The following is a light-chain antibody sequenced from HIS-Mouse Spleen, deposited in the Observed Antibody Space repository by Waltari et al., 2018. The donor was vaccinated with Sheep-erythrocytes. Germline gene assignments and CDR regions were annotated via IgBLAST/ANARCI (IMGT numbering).Light chain of an antibody. CDR3: QQYNNWPPWT. CDR1: QSVSCN. CDR2: GAS. Sequence: EIVITQSPATLAVSPVERATFSCRARQSVSCNLAWYQQKPGQAPRLLIYGASTRATGIPARFSGSGSGTEFTLTISSMQSEDFAVYYCQQYNNWPPWTFGQGTKVEIK. J-gene: IGKJ1*01. V-gene: IGKV3-15*01.